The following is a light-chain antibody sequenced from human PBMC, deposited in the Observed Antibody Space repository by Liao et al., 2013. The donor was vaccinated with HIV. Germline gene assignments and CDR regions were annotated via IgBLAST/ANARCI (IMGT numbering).Light chain of an antibody. CDR3: QVWDSSSDPHVV. V-gene: IGLV3-21*04. Sequence: SYVLTQPPSVSVAPGKTARITCGGNNIGSQSVHWYQQKPGQAPVLVIYYNSDRPSGIPERFSGSNSGNTATLTISRVEAGDEADYYCQVWDSSSDPHVVFGGGTKLTVL. CDR1: NIGSQS. CDR2: YNS. J-gene: IGLJ2*01.